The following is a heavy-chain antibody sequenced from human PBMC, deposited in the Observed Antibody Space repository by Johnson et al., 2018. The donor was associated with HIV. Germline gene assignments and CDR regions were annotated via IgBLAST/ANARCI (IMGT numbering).Heavy chain of an antibody. CDR2: ISYDGSTM. CDR1: GFTFSSYA. CDR3: AKDRYSLTRDTFDI. V-gene: IGHV3-30*14. J-gene: IGHJ3*02. D-gene: IGHD2-21*01. Sequence: QVQLVESGGGVVQPGRSLRLSCAASGFTFSSYAMHWVRQAPGKGLEWVAVISYDGSTMYYADSVKGRFTISRDNSKNTLYLQMNSLIAEDTAVYYCAKDRYSLTRDTFDIWGQGTMVTVSS.